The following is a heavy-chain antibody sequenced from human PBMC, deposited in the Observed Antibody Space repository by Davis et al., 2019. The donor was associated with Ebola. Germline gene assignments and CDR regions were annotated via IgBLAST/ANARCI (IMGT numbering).Heavy chain of an antibody. V-gene: IGHV4-4*07. J-gene: IGHJ6*02. CDR3: ARGSPRGSGSYYPYYYYYYGMDV. CDR2: IYTSGST. CDR1: GGSISSYY. D-gene: IGHD3-10*01. Sequence: PSETLSLTCTVSGGSISSYYWSWIRQPAGKGLEWIGRIYTSGSTNYNPSLKSRVTMSVDTSKNQFSLKLSSVTAADTAVYYCARGSPRGSGSYYPYYYYYYGMDVWGQGTTVTVSS.